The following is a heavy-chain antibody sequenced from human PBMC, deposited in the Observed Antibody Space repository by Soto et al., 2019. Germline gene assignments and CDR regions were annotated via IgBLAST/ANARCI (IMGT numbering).Heavy chain of an antibody. Sequence: PGGSLRRSWAASGFTFDTYAMNGGGQAPGKGLAWVSAIGTDSNTYYADSVKGRFTISRDNSRTTLYLQMNSLRAEDTALYYCVRKNPGTRPFDYWGQGTLVTVS. CDR3: VRKNPGTRPFDY. V-gene: IGHV3-23*01. J-gene: IGHJ4*01. CDR2: IGTDSNT. CDR1: GFTFDTYA.